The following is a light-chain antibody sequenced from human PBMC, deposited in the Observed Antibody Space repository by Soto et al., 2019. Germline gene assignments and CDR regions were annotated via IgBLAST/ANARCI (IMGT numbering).Light chain of an antibody. J-gene: IGKJ5*01. CDR3: QQRSNWPPIT. CDR2: GAS. CDR1: QSVSNNY. Sequence: EIVLTQSPGTLSLSPGASATLSCRASQSVSNNYLAWYQQKPGQAPRLLIYGASNRAPGIQDRFSGSGSGTDFTLTISRLEPEDFAVYYCQQRSNWPPITFGQGTRLEI. V-gene: IGKV3D-20*02.